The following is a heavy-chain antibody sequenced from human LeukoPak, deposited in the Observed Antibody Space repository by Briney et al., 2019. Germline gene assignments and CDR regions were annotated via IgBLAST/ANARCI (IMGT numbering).Heavy chain of an antibody. CDR3: AKSSAGYYCSSTSCYPDY. J-gene: IGHJ4*02. V-gene: IGHV3-23*01. D-gene: IGHD2-2*01. CDR1: ASTISSYA. Sequence: GTPRPSCTASASTISSYAMSWVRPPPGNGLELHHANRGSPGSTYYADSVTAPFTISIDNPKNTLYLQMNRLRAEDTAVYYCAKSSAGYYCSSTSCYPDYWGQGTLVTVSS. CDR2: NRGSPGST.